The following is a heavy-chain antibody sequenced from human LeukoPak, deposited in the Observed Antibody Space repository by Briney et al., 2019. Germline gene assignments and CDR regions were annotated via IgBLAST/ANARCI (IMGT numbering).Heavy chain of an antibody. V-gene: IGHV1-2*02. J-gene: IGHJ5*02. CDR1: GYTFTGYY. Sequence: ASVKVSCKASGYTFTGYYMHWVRQAPGQGLEWMGWINPNSGGTNYAQKFQGRVTMTRDTSISTAYMELSRLRSGDTAVYYCARDLSRVVVVPAAISGHNWFDPWGQGTLVTVSS. CDR3: ARDLSRVVVVPAAISGHNWFDP. CDR2: INPNSGGT. D-gene: IGHD2-2*02.